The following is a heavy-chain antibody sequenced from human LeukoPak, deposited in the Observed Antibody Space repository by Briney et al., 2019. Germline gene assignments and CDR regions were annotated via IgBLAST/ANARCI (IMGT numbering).Heavy chain of an antibody. Sequence: GASVKVSCKASGYTFTSYYAHWVRQAPGQGLEWMGIINPSGGSTSYAQKFQGRVTMTRDMSTSTAYMELSSLRSEDTAVYYCATATYYYDSSAAFDIWGQGTMVTVSS. CDR3: ATATYYYDSSAAFDI. J-gene: IGHJ3*02. V-gene: IGHV1-46*01. CDR2: INPSGGST. CDR1: GYTFTSYY. D-gene: IGHD3-22*01.